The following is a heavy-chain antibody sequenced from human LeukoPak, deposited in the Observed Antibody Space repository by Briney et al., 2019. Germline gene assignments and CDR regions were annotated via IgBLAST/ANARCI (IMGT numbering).Heavy chain of an antibody. Sequence: GGSLRLSCAASGFSFTNYYMNRVRQAPGKGLEWVANINHDGSDIKYVDSVKGRFTISRDNAKNSLYLQMNSLRAEDTAVYYCARDPTQWEQGAYYFDYWGQGTLVTVSS. D-gene: IGHD1-26*01. CDR3: ARDPTQWEQGAYYFDY. V-gene: IGHV3-7*01. J-gene: IGHJ4*02. CDR2: INHDGSDI. CDR1: GFSFTNYY.